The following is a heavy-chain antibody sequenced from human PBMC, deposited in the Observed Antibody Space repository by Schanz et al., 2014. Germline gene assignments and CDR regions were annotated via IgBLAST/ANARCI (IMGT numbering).Heavy chain of an antibody. V-gene: IGHV3-23*04. CDR1: GFSFSSYA. CDR3: AKYRGYYRVSGSYRELEY. CDR2: FDAHDGRA. J-gene: IGHJ4*02. D-gene: IGHD3-10*01. Sequence: EVQLVESGGGLVQPGGSLRLSCAASGFSFSSYAMSWVRQTPGKGLEWVSGFDAHDGRAYYADSAKGRFTISRDNSKNTLYLQMNSLRPEDTAVYYCAKYRGYYRVSGSYRELEYWGQGTLVTVSS.